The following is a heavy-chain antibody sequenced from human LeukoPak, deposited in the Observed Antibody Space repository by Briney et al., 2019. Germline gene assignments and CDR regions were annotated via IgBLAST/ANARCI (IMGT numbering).Heavy chain of an antibody. J-gene: IGHJ6*02. V-gene: IGHV4-59*08. D-gene: IGHD3-10*01. CDR2: IYYSGST. CDR3: ARGHYYGSVYYGMDV. Sequence: KPSETLSLTCTVSGGSITGYYWSWIRQPPGKGPEWIGYIYYSGSTNYNPSLNSRVTISIDTSKNQFSLKLSSVTAADTAVYYCARGHYYGSVYYGMDVWGQGTTVTVSS. CDR1: GGSITGYY.